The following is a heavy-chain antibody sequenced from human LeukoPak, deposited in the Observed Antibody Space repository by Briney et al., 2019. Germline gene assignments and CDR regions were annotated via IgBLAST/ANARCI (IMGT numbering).Heavy chain of an antibody. V-gene: IGHV4-30-4*08. D-gene: IGHD3-3*01. CDR2: IYYSGST. CDR3: ARASIPRYDFWSGYTAFDI. Sequence: SETLSLTCTVSGGSISSGDYYWSWIRQPPGKGLEWIGHIYYSGSTYYNPSLKSRVTISVDTSKNQFSLKLSSVTAADTAVYYCARASIPRYDFWSGYTAFDIWGQGTMVTVSS. J-gene: IGHJ3*02. CDR1: GGSISSGDYY.